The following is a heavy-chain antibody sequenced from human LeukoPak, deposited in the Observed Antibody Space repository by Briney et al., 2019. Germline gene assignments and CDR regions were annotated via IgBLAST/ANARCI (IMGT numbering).Heavy chain of an antibody. CDR3: ARESPATRDAFDT. J-gene: IGHJ3*02. CDR2: INPSGGRA. D-gene: IGHD2-2*01. Sequence: ASGKASCNASAYTLISYYIHWVRQAPGQGLEWMAIINPSGGRARNAQKFQGRVTMTRDTSTSTVYMELRSLRSEDTAVYYCARESPATRDAFDTWGQGTRVIVSS. CDR1: AYTLISYY. V-gene: IGHV1-46*01.